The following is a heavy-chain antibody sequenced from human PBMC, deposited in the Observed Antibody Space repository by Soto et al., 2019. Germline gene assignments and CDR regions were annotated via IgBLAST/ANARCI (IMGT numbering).Heavy chain of an antibody. CDR3: ARGITRYCSGGSCYSVWFDP. CDR2: IIPIFGTA. D-gene: IGHD2-15*01. CDR1: GGTFSSYA. Sequence: GASVKVSCKASGGTFSSYAISWVRQAPGQGLEWMGGIIPIFGTANYAQKFQGRVTITADESTSTAYMELSSLRSEDTAVYYCARGITRYCSGGSCYSVWFDPWGQGTLVTVS. J-gene: IGHJ5*02. V-gene: IGHV1-69*13.